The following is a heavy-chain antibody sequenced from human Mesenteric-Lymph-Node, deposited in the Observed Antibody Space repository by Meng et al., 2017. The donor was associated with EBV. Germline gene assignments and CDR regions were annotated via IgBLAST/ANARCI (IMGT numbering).Heavy chain of an antibody. V-gene: IGHV4-30-4*01. D-gene: IGHD1-1*01. CDR3: ARMEYTYHRYFDL. CDR2: IYYSGYT. Sequence: QPSECGRGLVMPSQTLSLSCAVSCASISSGCYYWKWIRQSPGKGLELIGYIYYSGYTYYSSSLKSRVTISVDVSKNQFSLKVTSVTAADTAVYYCARMEYTYHRYFDLWGPGTLVTVSS. J-gene: IGHJ2*01. CDR1: CASISSGCYY.